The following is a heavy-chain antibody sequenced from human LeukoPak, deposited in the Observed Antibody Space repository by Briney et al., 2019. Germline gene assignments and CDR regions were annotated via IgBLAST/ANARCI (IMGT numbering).Heavy chain of an antibody. J-gene: IGHJ6*04. CDR1: GFTLRSYG. D-gene: IGHD3-10*01. CDR2: ISYDGSNK. CDR3: AKDLKGVRGGYYYYGMDV. V-gene: IGHV3-30*18. Sequence: GGCLSLSRAASGFTLRSYGMHGVRQAPGKGREWGAVISYDGSNKYYADSVKGRFTISRDNSKNTLYLQINSLRAEDTAEYYCAKDLKGVRGGYYYYGMDVWGKGTTVTVSS.